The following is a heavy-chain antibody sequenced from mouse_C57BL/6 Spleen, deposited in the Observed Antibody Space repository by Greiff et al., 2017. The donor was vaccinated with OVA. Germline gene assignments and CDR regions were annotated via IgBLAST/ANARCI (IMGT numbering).Heavy chain of an antibody. CDR2: IYPGSGST. V-gene: IGHV1-55*01. CDR3: ARSLSTMVTTGFAY. D-gene: IGHD2-2*01. Sequence: QVQLQQPGAELVKPGASVKMSCKASGYTFTSYWITWVKQRPGQGLEWIGDIYPGSGSTNYNEKFKSKATLTVETSSSTAYMQLSSLTSEDSAVYYCARSLSTMVTTGFAYWGQGTLVTVSA. CDR1: GYTFTSYW. J-gene: IGHJ3*01.